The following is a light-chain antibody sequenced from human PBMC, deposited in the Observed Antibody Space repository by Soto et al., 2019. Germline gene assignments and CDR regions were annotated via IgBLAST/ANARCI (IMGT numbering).Light chain of an antibody. CDR2: DNN. J-gene: IGLJ2*01. CDR3: GTWDTSLSAHVV. V-gene: IGLV1-51*01. CDR1: SSNIGNNY. Sequence: QSVLTQPPSVSAAPGQKVTISCSGSSSNIGNNYVSWYQQFPGPAPKLLIYDNNKRPSGIPDRFSGSKSGTSATLGITGLQTGDEADYYCGTWDTSLSAHVVFGGGTKVTVL.